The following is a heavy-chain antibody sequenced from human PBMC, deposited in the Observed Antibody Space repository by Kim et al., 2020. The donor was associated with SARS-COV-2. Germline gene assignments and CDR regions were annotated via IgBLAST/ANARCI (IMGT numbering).Heavy chain of an antibody. J-gene: IGHJ6*03. CDR1: GFSFSSFG. CDR2: IRNSGDNT. Sequence: GGSLRLSCAPSGFSFSSFGMSWVRQAPGKGLEWVSAIRNSGDNTYPADSVKGRFTTYRDNAKNTLYLQMNNLSGEDTATYYCARRGGEYYIDVRGERTTVTVSS. CDR3: ARRGGEYYIDV. D-gene: IGHD3-16*01. V-gene: IGHV3-23*01.